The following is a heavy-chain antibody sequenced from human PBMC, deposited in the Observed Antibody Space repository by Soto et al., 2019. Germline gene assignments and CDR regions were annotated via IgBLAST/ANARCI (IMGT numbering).Heavy chain of an antibody. CDR2: IYHSGST. D-gene: IGHD2-2*01. CDR3: ATQPLARYCSSTSCLHYDGMDV. V-gene: IGHV4-4*02. Sequence: SETLSLTCAVSGGSISSSNWWSWVRQPPGKELEWIGGIYHSGSTNYNPSLKSRVTISVDKSKNHFSLKLRSVTAADTSVYYCATQPLARYCSSTSCLHYDGMDVWGQGTTVTVSS. J-gene: IGHJ6*02. CDR1: GGSISSSNW.